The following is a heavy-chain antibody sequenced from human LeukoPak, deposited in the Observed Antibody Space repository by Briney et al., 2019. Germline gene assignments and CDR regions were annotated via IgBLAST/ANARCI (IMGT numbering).Heavy chain of an antibody. Sequence: GGSLRLSCAASGFAVSSNYMSWVRQAPGKGLEWASVIYSGGSTYYADSVKGRFTISRDNSKNTLYLHMNSLRAEDTAVYYCANSPDGAFDYWGQGTLVTVSS. CDR1: GFAVSSNY. CDR2: IYSGGST. J-gene: IGHJ4*02. CDR3: ANSPDGAFDY. V-gene: IGHV3-66*01. D-gene: IGHD2-15*01.